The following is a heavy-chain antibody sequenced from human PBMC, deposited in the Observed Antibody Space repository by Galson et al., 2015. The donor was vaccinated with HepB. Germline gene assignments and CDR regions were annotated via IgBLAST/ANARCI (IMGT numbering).Heavy chain of an antibody. Sequence: SVKVSCKASGGTFSSYAISWVRQAPGQGLEWMGRIIPILGIANYAQKFQGRATTTADKSTSTAYMELSSLRSEDTAVYYCASGWFGELTPYYFDYWGQGTLVTVSS. CDR3: ASGWFGELTPYYFDY. CDR1: GGTFSSYA. D-gene: IGHD3-10*01. CDR2: IIPILGIA. V-gene: IGHV1-69*04. J-gene: IGHJ4*02.